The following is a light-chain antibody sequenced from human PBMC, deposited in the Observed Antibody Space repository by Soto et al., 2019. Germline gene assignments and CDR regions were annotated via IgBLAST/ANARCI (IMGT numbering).Light chain of an antibody. V-gene: IGKV1-5*01. CDR1: QSIHSW. J-gene: IGKJ2*01. CDR2: DAS. CDR3: QQYHTYSYS. Sequence: DILMTQSPSAQSASVGDSVTVTCRASQSIHSWVAWHQQKPGKAPKLLIYDASTLEGGVSSRFGGSGAGTEFTLTISSLQPDDFATYYCQQYHTYSYSFGQGTKLEIK.